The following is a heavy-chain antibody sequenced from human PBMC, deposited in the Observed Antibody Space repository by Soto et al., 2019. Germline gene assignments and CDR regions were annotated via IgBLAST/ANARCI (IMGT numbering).Heavy chain of an antibody. CDR3: AKVSAVRLVVDY. CDR1: GFTFTRYS. CDR2: ISSTTNYI. D-gene: IGHD2-8*02. Sequence: GGSLRLSCAASGFTFTRYSMNWVRQAPGKGLEWVPSISSTTNYIYYADSMKGRFTVSRDNAKNSVYLEMNSLRAEDTAVYYCAKVSAVRLVVDYWGQGTLVTVSS. J-gene: IGHJ4*02. V-gene: IGHV3-21*04.